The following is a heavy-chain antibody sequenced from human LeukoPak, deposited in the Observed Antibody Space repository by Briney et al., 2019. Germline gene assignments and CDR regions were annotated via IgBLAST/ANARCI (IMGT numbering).Heavy chain of an antibody. Sequence: PGGSLRLSCAASGFTFSSYAMHWVRQAPGKGLEWVAVISYDGSNKYYADSVKGRFTVSRDNSKNTLYLQMNSLRAEDTAVYYCVREATGYSFADYWGQGTLVSVSS. CDR1: GFTFSSYA. J-gene: IGHJ4*02. CDR3: VREATGYSFADY. D-gene: IGHD1-26*01. CDR2: ISYDGSNK. V-gene: IGHV3-30-3*01.